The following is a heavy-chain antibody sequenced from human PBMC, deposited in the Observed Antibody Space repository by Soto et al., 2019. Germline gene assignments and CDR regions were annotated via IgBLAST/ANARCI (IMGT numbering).Heavy chain of an antibody. V-gene: IGHV3-21*04. D-gene: IGHD7-27*01. CDR3: ARLNGDPDS. CDR2: ISSSSNYV. CDR1: GFTFSSYT. J-gene: IGHJ4*02. Sequence: PGGSLRLSCATSGFTFSSYTMNWVRQAPGKGLEWVSSISSSSNYVYYADSVKGRFTISRDNAKNSLSLQMNSLSAEDTAVYYCARLNGDPDSWGQVTLVTVSS.